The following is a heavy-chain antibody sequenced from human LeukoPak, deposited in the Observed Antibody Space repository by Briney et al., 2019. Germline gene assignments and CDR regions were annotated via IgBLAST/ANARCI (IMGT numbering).Heavy chain of an antibody. CDR1: GFTFSSYA. D-gene: IGHD3-22*01. J-gene: IGHJ6*02. CDR3: ARDRSPEHYYASSHWDYYYGMDI. CDR2: IYYSGST. Sequence: GSLRLSCAASGFTFSSYAMSWIRQPPGKGLEWIGYIYYSGSTNYNPSLKSRVTISVDTSKNQFSLKLSSVTAADTAVYYCARDRSPEHYYASSHWDYYYGMDIWGQGTTVTVSS. V-gene: IGHV4-59*01.